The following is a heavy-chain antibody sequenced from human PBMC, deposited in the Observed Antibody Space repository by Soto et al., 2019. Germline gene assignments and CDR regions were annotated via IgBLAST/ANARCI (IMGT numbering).Heavy chain of an antibody. CDR3: ARDHDLFSDCQVSDGMDV. CDR2: IWYDGSNK. J-gene: IGHJ6*02. D-gene: IGHD1-1*01. CDR1: GFTFSSYG. V-gene: IGHV3-33*01. Sequence: QVQLVESGGGVVQPGRSLRLSCAASGFTFSSYGMHWVRQAPGKGLEWVAVIWYDGSNKYYADSVKGLFTISRDNSKNTLYLQMNSLRAEDTAVYYCARDHDLFSDCQVSDGMDVWGQGTTVTVSS.